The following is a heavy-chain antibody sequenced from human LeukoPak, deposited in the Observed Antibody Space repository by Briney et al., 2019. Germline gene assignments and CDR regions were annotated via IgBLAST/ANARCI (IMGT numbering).Heavy chain of an antibody. D-gene: IGHD3-22*01. V-gene: IGHV4-39*07. CDR1: GGSISSSGYY. CDR2: IYYSGST. Sequence: KSSETLSLTCTVSGGSISSSGYYWGWIRQPPGKGLEWIGSIYYSGSTYYNPSLKSRVTISVDTSKNQFSLKLSSVTAADTAVYYCARDTVTFYYDSSGYFLHAFDIWGQGTMVTVSS. CDR3: ARDTVTFYYDSSGYFLHAFDI. J-gene: IGHJ3*02.